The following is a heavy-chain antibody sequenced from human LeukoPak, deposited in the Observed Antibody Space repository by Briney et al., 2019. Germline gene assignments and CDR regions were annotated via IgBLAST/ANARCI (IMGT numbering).Heavy chain of an antibody. J-gene: IGHJ3*02. D-gene: IGHD6-19*01. CDR3: ARSRGSGWGKYAFDI. Sequence: GGPLRLSCAASGFTFSSYSMNWVRQAPGKGLEWVSSISSSSYIYYADSVKGRFPISRDNAKNSLYLQMNSLRAEDTAVYYCARSRGSGWGKYAFDIWGQGTMVTVSS. CDR1: GFTFSSYS. V-gene: IGHV3-21*01. CDR2: ISSSSYI.